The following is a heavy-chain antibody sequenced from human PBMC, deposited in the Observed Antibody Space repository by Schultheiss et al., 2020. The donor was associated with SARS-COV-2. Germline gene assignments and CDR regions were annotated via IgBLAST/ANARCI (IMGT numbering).Heavy chain of an antibody. CDR2: INSDGSST. Sequence: GESLKISCAASGFTVSSNYMSWVRQAPGKGLEWVSRINSDGSSTSYADSVKGRFTISRDNAMNSVYLHMNSLRGDDTAVYYCARDRRYYGWFDPWGQGTLVTVSS. CDR1: GFTVSSNY. CDR3: ARDRRYYGWFDP. J-gene: IGHJ5*02. D-gene: IGHD2/OR15-2a*01. V-gene: IGHV3-74*01.